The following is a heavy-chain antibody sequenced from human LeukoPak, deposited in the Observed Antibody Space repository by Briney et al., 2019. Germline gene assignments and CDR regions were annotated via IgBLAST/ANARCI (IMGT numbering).Heavy chain of an antibody. CDR3: ARTHAQYYYGVDV. CDR1: GGSMSFFS. V-gene: IGHV4-4*07. Sequence: SETLSLTCTDFGGSMSFFSWSWVRQPAGRGLEWIGRIYMSGTTHYNPALGSRVTMAVDTSQNQFSLQLDSVTAADTGFYYCARTHAQYYYGVDVWGQGTSVTVSS. CDR2: IYMSGTT. J-gene: IGHJ6*02. D-gene: IGHD2-8*01.